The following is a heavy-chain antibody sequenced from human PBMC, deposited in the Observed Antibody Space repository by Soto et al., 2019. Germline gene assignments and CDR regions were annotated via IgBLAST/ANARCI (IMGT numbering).Heavy chain of an antibody. CDR3: ARSDGRY. CDR1: GGSISSGDYY. V-gene: IGHV4-61*08. Sequence: SETLSLTCTVSGGSISSGDYYWSWIRQPPGKGLEWIGYIYYSGSTNYNPSLKSRVTIPVDTSKNQFSLKLSSVTAADTAVYYCARSDGRYWGQGTLVTVSS. CDR2: IYYSGST. J-gene: IGHJ4*02.